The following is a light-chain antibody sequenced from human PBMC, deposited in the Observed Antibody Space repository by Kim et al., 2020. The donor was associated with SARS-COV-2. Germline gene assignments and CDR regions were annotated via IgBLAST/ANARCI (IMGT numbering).Light chain of an antibody. Sequence: APGERATVSCRASQSVSRSYLAWYQQKPGQAPRLLIHGTSSRATGIPDRFSGGGSGTDFTLTISRLEPEDFAVYYCQQYATLPGSFGQGTKVDIK. CDR2: GTS. CDR3: QQYATLPGS. J-gene: IGKJ1*01. CDR1: QSVSRSY. V-gene: IGKV3-20*01.